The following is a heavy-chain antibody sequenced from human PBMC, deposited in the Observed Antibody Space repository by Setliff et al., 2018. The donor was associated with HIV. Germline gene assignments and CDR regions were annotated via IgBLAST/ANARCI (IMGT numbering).Heavy chain of an antibody. J-gene: IGHJ3*01. D-gene: IGHD6-19*01. V-gene: IGHV1-69*06. Sequence: GASVKVSCKASGGSFRNYAINWVRQAPGQGLEWMGGIIPLLGTPNYAHKIQGRVTITADKYSSTVYMELSSLRSEDSAVFYCARDRSGIAVAAPDAFDVWGQGTMVTVS. CDR2: IIPLLGTP. CDR3: ARDRSGIAVAAPDAFDV. CDR1: GGSFRNYA.